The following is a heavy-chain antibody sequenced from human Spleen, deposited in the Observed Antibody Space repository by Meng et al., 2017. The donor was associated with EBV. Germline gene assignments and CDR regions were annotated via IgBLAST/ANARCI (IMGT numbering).Heavy chain of an antibody. Sequence: QVQLVQSAAVVKKPGSSVKVSCKTSGGPFRNYAISWVRQAPGQGLEWLGGFLPTLGAPNYAQKFQDRVTIYADTSMATLSLELINLRPDDTAVYYCASLTEYSSGSTSWGQGTLVTVSS. CDR3: ASLTEYSSGSTS. CDR1: GGPFRNYA. J-gene: IGHJ5*02. D-gene: IGHD6-19*01. V-gene: IGHV1-69*06. CDR2: FLPTLGAP.